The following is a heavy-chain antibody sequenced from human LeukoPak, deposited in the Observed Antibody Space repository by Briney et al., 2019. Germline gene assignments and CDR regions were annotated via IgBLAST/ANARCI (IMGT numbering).Heavy chain of an antibody. J-gene: IGHJ3*02. Sequence: ASVKVSCKASGYTFTNYYIHWVRQAPGQGLEWMGLINPGGDSTSYAQKFQGRVTMTRDTSTSTVYMELSSLRSEDTAVYYCARVRYYDSSGYYDAFDIWGQGTMVTVSS. D-gene: IGHD3-22*01. CDR1: GYTFTNYY. CDR3: ARVRYYDSSGYYDAFDI. V-gene: IGHV1-46*01. CDR2: INPGGDST.